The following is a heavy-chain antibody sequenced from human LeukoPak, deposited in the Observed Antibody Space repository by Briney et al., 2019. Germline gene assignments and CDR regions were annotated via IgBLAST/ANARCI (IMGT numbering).Heavy chain of an antibody. CDR3: ASSGSHHY. CDR1: GGSFSGYY. Sequence: SETLSLTCAVYGGSFSGYYWSWIRQPPGKGLEWIGEINHSGSTNYNPSLKSRVTMSVDTSKNQFSLKLSSVTAADTAVYYCASSGSHHYWGQGTLVTVSS. J-gene: IGHJ4*02. D-gene: IGHD1-26*01. V-gene: IGHV4-34*01. CDR2: INHSGST.